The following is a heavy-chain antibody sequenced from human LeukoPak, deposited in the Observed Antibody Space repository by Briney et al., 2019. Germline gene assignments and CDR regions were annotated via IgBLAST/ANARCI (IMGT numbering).Heavy chain of an antibody. V-gene: IGHV3-53*01. J-gene: IGHJ4*02. Sequence: GGSLRLSCAASGFTVSSIYMAWVRQAPGKGLEWVSVIHSGGNTYYADSVKGRFTISRDNSKNTLYLQMNSLRVEDTAVYYCVTSSAYSTSWPDYWGQGTLVTVSS. CDR3: VTSSAYSTSWPDY. D-gene: IGHD6-13*01. CDR1: GFTVSSIY. CDR2: IHSGGNT.